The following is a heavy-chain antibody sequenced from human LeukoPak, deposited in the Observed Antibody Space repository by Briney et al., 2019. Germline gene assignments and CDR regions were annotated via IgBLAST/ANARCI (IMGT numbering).Heavy chain of an antibody. D-gene: IGHD2-2*01. J-gene: IGHJ6*02. V-gene: IGHV3-30*18. Sequence: PGRSLRLSCAASGFAFSSYGMHWVRQAPGKGLEWVAVISYDGSNKYYADSVKGRFTISRDNSKNTLYLQMNSLRAEDTAVYYCAKDLCHARRCSSTSCYCYYYYGMDVWGQGTTVTVSS. CDR1: GFAFSSYG. CDR2: ISYDGSNK. CDR3: AKDLCHARRCSSTSCYCYYYYGMDV.